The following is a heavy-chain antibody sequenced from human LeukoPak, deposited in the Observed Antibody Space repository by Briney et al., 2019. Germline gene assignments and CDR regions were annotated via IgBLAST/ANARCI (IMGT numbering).Heavy chain of an antibody. V-gene: IGHV3-23*01. D-gene: IGHD4-17*01. CDR1: GFTSSTYA. J-gene: IGHJ5*02. CDR3: AKLGYGDYGQFDP. CDR2: ISGGGGST. Sequence: GGSLRLSCAASGFTSSTYAMSWVRQAPGKGPEWVSGISGGGGSTYYADSVKGRFTISRDNSKNTLYLQMNSLRAEDTAVYYCAKLGYGDYGQFDPWGQGTLVTVSS.